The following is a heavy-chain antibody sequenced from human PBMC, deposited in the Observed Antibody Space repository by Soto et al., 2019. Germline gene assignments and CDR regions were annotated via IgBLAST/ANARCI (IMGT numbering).Heavy chain of an antibody. Sequence: PSETLSLTCTVSGGSISSSSYYWGWIRQPPGKGLEWIGSIYYGGSTYYNPSLKSRVTISVDTSKNQFSLKLSSVTAADTAVYYCARLERGRNSARGGSYGMDVWGQGTTVTVSS. D-gene: IGHD3-16*01. CDR1: GGSISSSSYY. CDR3: ARLERGRNSARGGSYGMDV. J-gene: IGHJ6*02. V-gene: IGHV4-39*01. CDR2: IYYGGST.